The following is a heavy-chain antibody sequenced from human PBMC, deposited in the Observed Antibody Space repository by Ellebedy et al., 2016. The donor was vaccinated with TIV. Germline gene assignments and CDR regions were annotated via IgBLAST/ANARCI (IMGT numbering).Heavy chain of an antibody. D-gene: IGHD1-26*01. CDR1: GGSFTSYF. Sequence: MPSETLSLTCSVSGGSFTSYFWGWVRQSPGKGLEWIGYIYDRGTTAYNPYLEGRVTISSDTSKNQFSLTLNSVTAADTAVYYCTRQWGGNVHSWGQGTPVTVSS. CDR3: TRQWGGNVHS. V-gene: IGHV4-59*08. CDR2: IYDRGTT. J-gene: IGHJ4*02.